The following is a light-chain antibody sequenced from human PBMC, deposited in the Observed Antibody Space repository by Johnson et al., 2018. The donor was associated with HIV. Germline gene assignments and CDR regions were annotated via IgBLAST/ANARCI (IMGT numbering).Light chain of an antibody. CDR1: SSNIGNNY. Sequence: QSVLTQPPSVFAAPGQKVTISCSGSSSNIGNNYVSWYQQLPGTAPKLLMYEDNKRPSGIPDRFSGSKSGTSATLGITGVQTGDEADYYCGTWDNSLSNGGVFGTGTKVTVL. V-gene: IGLV1-51*02. CDR3: GTWDNSLSNGGV. J-gene: IGLJ1*01. CDR2: EDN.